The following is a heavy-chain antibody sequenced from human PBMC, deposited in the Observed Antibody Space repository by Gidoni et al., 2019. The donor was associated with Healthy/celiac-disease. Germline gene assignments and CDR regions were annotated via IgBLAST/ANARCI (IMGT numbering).Heavy chain of an antibody. Sequence: EVQLLESGGGLVQPGGSLRLSCAASGFTFSSYAMSWVRQAPGQGLEWVSAISGSGGSTYYADSVKGRFTISRDNSKNTLYLQMNSLRAEDTAVYYCAKLVKDGYTHSYWGQGTLVTVSS. CDR3: AKLVKDGYTHSY. J-gene: IGHJ4*02. D-gene: IGHD5-12*01. CDR1: GFTFSSYA. V-gene: IGHV3-23*01. CDR2: ISGSGGST.